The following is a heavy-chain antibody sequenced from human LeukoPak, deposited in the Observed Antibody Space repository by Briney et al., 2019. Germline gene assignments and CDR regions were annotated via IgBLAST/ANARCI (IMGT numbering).Heavy chain of an antibody. CDR1: GYTFTSND. V-gene: IGHV1-8*01. J-gene: IGHJ3*02. D-gene: IGHD3-22*01. Sequence: ASVKVSCKASGYTFTSNDINWVRQATGQGLEWMGWMNPNSDNTGYAQKFQGRVTMTRNTSISTAYMELSSLRSEDTAVYYCARLYDYYDSSGYYSGAFDIWGQETMVAVSS. CDR2: MNPNSDNT. CDR3: ARLYDYYDSSGYYSGAFDI.